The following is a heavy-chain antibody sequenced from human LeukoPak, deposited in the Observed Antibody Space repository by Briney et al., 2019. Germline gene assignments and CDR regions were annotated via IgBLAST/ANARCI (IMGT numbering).Heavy chain of an antibody. CDR1: GFTFSNYG. CDR2: VRYDESTK. D-gene: IGHD5-24*01. J-gene: IGHJ4*02. Sequence: GGSLRLSCTASGFTFSNYGMHWVRQAPGKGLEWVAFVRYDESTKFYADSVKGRFTISRDNSKTTLYLQMNSLRAEDTAVYYCARKRGPVETWVDYWGQGTLVTVSS. CDR3: ARKRGPVETWVDY. V-gene: IGHV3-30*02.